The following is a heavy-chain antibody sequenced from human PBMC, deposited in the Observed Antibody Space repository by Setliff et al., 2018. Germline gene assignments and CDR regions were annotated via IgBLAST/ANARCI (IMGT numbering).Heavy chain of an antibody. CDR3: AREAGYYDSSGPVGVPYYYYMDV. D-gene: IGHD3-22*01. CDR1: GYSISSGYY. J-gene: IGHJ6*03. V-gene: IGHV4-38-2*02. Sequence: SETLSLTCAVSGYSISSGYYWAWIRQPPEKGLEWIGSIYRTGNTHYNPSLKSRVTISVDTSKNQFSLKLSSVTAADTAVYYCAREAGYYDSSGPVGVPYYYYMDVWGKGTTVTVSS. CDR2: IYRTGNT.